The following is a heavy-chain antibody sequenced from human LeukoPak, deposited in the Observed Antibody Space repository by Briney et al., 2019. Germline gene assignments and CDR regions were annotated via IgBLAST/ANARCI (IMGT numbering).Heavy chain of an antibody. D-gene: IGHD3-22*01. V-gene: IGHV3-23*01. CDR1: GFTFSSYA. Sequence: GGSLRLSCAASGFTFSSYAMSWVRQAPGKGLEWVSGISGSGGSTYYADSVKGRFTISRDNSKNTLYLQMNSLRAEDTAVYYCASGRLYYYDSSALGDYWGQGTLVTVSS. CDR2: ISGSGGST. J-gene: IGHJ4*02. CDR3: ASGRLYYYDSSALGDY.